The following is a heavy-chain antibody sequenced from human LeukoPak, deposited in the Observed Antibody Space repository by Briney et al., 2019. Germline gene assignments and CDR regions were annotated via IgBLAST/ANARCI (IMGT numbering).Heavy chain of an antibody. CDR2: VFYIGNT. V-gene: IGHV4-59*01. CDR1: GGSINSYY. D-gene: IGHD3-16*02. J-gene: IGHJ4*02. Sequence: SETLSLTCTVSGGSINSYYWSWIRQPPGKGLEWIGYVFYIGNTNYNPSLKSRVTISVDTSKNQFSLKLSSVTAADTAVYYCARVGALGALSLYLDYWGQGTLATVSS. CDR3: ARVGALGALSLYLDY.